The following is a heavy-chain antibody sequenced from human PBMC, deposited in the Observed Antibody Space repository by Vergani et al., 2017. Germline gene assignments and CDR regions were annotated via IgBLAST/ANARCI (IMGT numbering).Heavy chain of an antibody. V-gene: IGHV3-33*08. Sequence: QVQLVESGGGVVQPGRSLRLSCAASGFTFSSYGMHWVRQAPGKGLEWVAIIWYDGSNKYYADSVKGRFTISRDNSKNTLYLQMNSLRAEDTAVYYCAREGYYDSSGYFPFDYWGQGTLVTVSS. CDR2: IWYDGSNK. J-gene: IGHJ4*02. CDR1: GFTFSSYG. D-gene: IGHD3-22*01. CDR3: AREGYYDSSGYFPFDY.